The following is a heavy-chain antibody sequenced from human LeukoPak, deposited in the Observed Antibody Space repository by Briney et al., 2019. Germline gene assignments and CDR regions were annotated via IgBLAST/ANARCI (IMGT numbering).Heavy chain of an antibody. D-gene: IGHD3-3*01. CDR1: GGSFSGYY. CDR3: ARGPLRSGYYRPNWFDP. J-gene: IGHJ5*02. Sequence: SENLSLTCAVYGGSFSGYYWRWIRQPPGKGLEWIGEINHSGSTNYNPSLKSRVTISVDTSKNQFSLKLSSVTAADTAVYYCARGPLRSGYYRPNWFDPWGQGTLVTVSS. CDR2: INHSGST. V-gene: IGHV4-34*01.